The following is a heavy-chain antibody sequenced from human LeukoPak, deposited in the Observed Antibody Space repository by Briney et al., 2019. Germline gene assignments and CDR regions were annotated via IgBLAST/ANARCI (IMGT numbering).Heavy chain of an antibody. Sequence: SETLSLTCTVSGGSISSYYWSWIRQPPGKGLEWIGSIYYSGSTYYNPSLKSRVTVSVDTSKNQFSLKLSSVTAADTAVYYCAGTFYGSDNAFDIWGQGTMVTVSS. J-gene: IGHJ3*02. D-gene: IGHD1-26*01. CDR2: IYYSGST. CDR3: AGTFYGSDNAFDI. CDR1: GGSISSYY. V-gene: IGHV4-59*04.